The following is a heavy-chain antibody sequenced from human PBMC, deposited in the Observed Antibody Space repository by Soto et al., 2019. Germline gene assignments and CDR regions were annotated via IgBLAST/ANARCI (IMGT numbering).Heavy chain of an antibody. CDR1: GDSIIGTHW. Sequence: SGTLSLTCAVSGDSIIGTHWWSWVRRPPGKGLEFIGETHHSRGTNYNPSLRSRVTMSLDKSKNQLSLILYSVTAADTGVYYCARYSAAYGTYYLDYWGQGTLVT. CDR3: ARYSAAYGTYYLDY. D-gene: IGHD6-13*01. V-gene: IGHV4-4*02. CDR2: THHSRGT. J-gene: IGHJ4*01.